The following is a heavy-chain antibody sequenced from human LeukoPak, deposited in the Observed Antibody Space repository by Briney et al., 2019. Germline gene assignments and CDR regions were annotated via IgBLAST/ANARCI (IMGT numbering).Heavy chain of an antibody. CDR3: ATRPPPVPNGPFDY. CDR2: INAQTGGT. Sequence: ASVKVSCKASVHTFSAHHIYWVRQAPGQGLEWMGWINAQTGGTNYAQRFQGRVTMTRDTSITTAYMELNRLTSDDTAIYYCATRPPPVPNGPFDYWGQGTLVTVSS. J-gene: IGHJ4*02. CDR1: VHTFSAHH. V-gene: IGHV1-2*02. D-gene: IGHD6-19*01.